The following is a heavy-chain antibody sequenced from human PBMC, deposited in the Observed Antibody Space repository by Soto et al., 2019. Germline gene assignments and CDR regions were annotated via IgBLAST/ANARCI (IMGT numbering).Heavy chain of an antibody. Sequence: GGSLRLSCVASEFTFNSYAMSWVRQAPGMGLEWVSSIIGSGAITYYADSVEGRVTISRDNSKITLYLQMNSLRVEDTALYYCAKDARDTGGNSGIDYWGQGTLVTVSS. V-gene: IGHV3-23*01. J-gene: IGHJ4*02. CDR3: AKDARDTGGNSGIDY. CDR2: IIGSGAIT. D-gene: IGHD2-21*02. CDR1: EFTFNSYA.